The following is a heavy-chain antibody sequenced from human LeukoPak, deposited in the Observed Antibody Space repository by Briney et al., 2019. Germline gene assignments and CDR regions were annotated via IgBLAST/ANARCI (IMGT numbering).Heavy chain of an antibody. V-gene: IGHV4-61*02. CDR2: ISSSGST. CDR3: ARVVATILTFDY. Sequence: SETLSLTCTVSGDSISSGDYYWSWIRQPAGKGLEWFGRISSSGSTNYNPSLKSRVTISVDTSKNQFSLKLSSVTAADTAVYYCARVVATILTFDYWGQGTLVTVSS. CDR1: GDSISSGDYY. D-gene: IGHD5-12*01. J-gene: IGHJ4*02.